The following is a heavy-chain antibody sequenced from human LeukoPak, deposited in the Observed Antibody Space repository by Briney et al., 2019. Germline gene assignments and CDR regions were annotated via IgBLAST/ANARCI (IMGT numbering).Heavy chain of an antibody. V-gene: IGHV1-69*05. CDR2: IIPMFGTA. CDR3: ARSQYSGSYWNWFDP. D-gene: IGHD1-26*01. Sequence: SLKFSCKASGGTFSSYAISWMRQAPGQGCEGLGGIIPMFGTAIYAQKFQGRVTITTAASTSTAYMALSSLRSEDRAVYYWARSQYSGSYWNWFDPWGQGTLVTVSS. CDR1: GGTFSSYA. J-gene: IGHJ5*02.